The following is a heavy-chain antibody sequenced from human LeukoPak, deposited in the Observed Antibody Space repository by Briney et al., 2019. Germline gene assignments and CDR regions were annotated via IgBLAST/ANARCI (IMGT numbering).Heavy chain of an antibody. J-gene: IGHJ4*02. D-gene: IGHD1-26*01. Sequence: SETLSLTCTVSGGSIGTYYWSWIRQPPGKGLEWIGYIHYGGSTNYNPSLKSRVTISVDTSKNQFSLKLISVTAADTAVYYCARASIVGATYYFDYWGQGTLVTVSS. CDR2: IHYGGST. CDR1: GGSIGTYY. V-gene: IGHV4-59*01. CDR3: ARASIVGATYYFDY.